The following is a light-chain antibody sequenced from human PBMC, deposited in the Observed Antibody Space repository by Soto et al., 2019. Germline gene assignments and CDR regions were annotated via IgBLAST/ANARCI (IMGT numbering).Light chain of an antibody. J-gene: IGKJ5*01. CDR1: QSISSN. Sequence: EIVLTQSPATLSLSPGERATLSCRASQSISSNYLAWYQQKPGQAPSLLIYGASTRATGVPDRFSGTGSGTEFTLTISSLKSEDYAVYYCQQYKSWPPITFGQGTRLEIK. CDR3: QQYKSWPPIT. CDR2: GAS. V-gene: IGKV3-15*01.